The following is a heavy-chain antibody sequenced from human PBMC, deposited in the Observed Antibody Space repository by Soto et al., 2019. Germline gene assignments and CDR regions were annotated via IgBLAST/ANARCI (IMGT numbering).Heavy chain of an antibody. CDR1: GGTFSSYA. CDR2: IIPIFGTA. CDR3: ARSVSFRYQLLKRGMDV. V-gene: IGHV1-69*01. Sequence: QVQLVQSGAEVKKPGSSVKVSCKASGGTFSSYAISWVRQAPGQGLEWMGGIIPIFGTANYAQKFQGRVTITAEESTSTADMELSSLRSEDTAVYYCARSVSFRYQLLKRGMDVWGQGTTVTVSS. D-gene: IGHD2-2*01. J-gene: IGHJ6*02.